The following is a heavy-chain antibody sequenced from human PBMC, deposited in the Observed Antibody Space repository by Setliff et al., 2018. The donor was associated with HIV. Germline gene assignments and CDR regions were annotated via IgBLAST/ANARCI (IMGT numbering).Heavy chain of an antibody. CDR3: ARGADHFDTSGYYSFFDP. D-gene: IGHD3-22*01. J-gene: IGHJ5*02. Sequence: ASVKVSCKASGYTFNDNYIHWVRQAPGQGLEWMGRISPDIGDTNYAQMFHGRVTMTRDTSISTAYMELSSLKSDDTAVNYCARGADHFDTSGYYSFFDPWGQGTLVTVSS. CDR1: GYTFNDNY. V-gene: IGHV1-2*06. CDR2: ISPDIGDT.